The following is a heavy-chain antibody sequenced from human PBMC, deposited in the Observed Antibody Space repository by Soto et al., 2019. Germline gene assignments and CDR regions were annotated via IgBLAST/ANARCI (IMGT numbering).Heavy chain of an antibody. Sequence: SETLSLTCTVSGGSISSYYWSWIRQPPGKGLEWIGYIYYSGSTNYNPSLKSRVTISVDTSKNQFSLKLSSVTAADTAVYYCAIAVAGTAEYFQHWGQGTLVTVSS. CDR1: GGSISSYY. CDR2: IYYSGST. CDR3: AIAVAGTAEYFQH. J-gene: IGHJ1*01. D-gene: IGHD6-19*01. V-gene: IGHV4-59*08.